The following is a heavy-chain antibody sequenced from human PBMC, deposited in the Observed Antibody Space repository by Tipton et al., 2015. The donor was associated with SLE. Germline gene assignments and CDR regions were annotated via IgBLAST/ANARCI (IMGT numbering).Heavy chain of an antibody. CDR3: AASLDSDFGSGKRGAFDV. Sequence: GLVKPSGTLSLTCAVSGGSIRSGDWWNWVRQSPGKGLEWIGEIYHSGSTNYNPSFTSRVIIEVDKSKDQFSLKLNSVTAADTAVYYCAASLDSDFGSGKRGAFDVWGQGKMVTVSS. CDR1: GGSIRSGDW. J-gene: IGHJ3*01. V-gene: IGHV4-4*02. D-gene: IGHD3-10*01. CDR2: IYHSGST.